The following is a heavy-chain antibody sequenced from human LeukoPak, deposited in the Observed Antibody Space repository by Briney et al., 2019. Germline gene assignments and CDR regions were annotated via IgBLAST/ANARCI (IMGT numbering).Heavy chain of an antibody. CDR3: ARGVLYCSGGSCYSRRYYYYYMDV. V-gene: IGHV4-34*01. Sequence: SETLSLTCAAYGGSFRAYFWSWIRQPPGKGLEWIGEINHSGSTNYNPSLKSRVTISVDTSKNQFSLKLSSVTAADTAVYYCARGVLYCSGGSCYSRRYYYYYMDVWGKGTTVTVSS. CDR2: INHSGST. J-gene: IGHJ6*03. D-gene: IGHD2-15*01. CDR1: GGSFRAYF.